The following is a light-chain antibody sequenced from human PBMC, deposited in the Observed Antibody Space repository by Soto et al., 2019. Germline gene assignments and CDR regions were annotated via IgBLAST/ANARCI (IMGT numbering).Light chain of an antibody. CDR2: DVD. CDR1: SSDIGDYNR. V-gene: IGLV2-23*02. Sequence: QSALTQPASVSGSPGQSITISCTGTSSDIGDYNRVSWYQQPPGKAPQLIIHDVDKRPSGVSNRFSASKSGDTASLTISGLQAEDEADYYCCSYAGSTTFVVFGGGTQLTVL. J-gene: IGLJ2*01. CDR3: CSYAGSTTFVV.